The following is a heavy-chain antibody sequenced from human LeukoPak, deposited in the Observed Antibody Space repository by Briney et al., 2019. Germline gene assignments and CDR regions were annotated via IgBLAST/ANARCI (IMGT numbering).Heavy chain of an antibody. Sequence: SETLSLTCTVSGGSISSYYWSWIRQPAGKGLEWIGRIYTSGSTNYNPSLKSRVTISVDTSKNQFSLKLSSVTAADTAVYYCARHSLDYYDSSGYYLTDPYGMDVWGQGTTVTVSS. CDR1: GGSISSYY. V-gene: IGHV4-4*07. CDR2: IYTSGST. CDR3: ARHSLDYYDSSGYYLTDPYGMDV. J-gene: IGHJ6*02. D-gene: IGHD3-22*01.